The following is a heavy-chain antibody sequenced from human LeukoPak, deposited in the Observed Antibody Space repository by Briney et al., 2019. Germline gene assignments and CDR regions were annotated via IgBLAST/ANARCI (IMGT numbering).Heavy chain of an antibody. CDR3: AKDQTIYYGSGSFDY. Sequence: GRSLRLSCAASGFTFSSYGMHWVRQAPGKGLEWVAVISYDGSNKYYADSVKGRFTISRDNSKNTLYLQMNSLRAEDTAVYYCAKDQTIYYGSGSFDYWGQGTLVTVSS. CDR1: GFTFSSYG. CDR2: ISYDGSNK. D-gene: IGHD3-10*01. V-gene: IGHV3-30*18. J-gene: IGHJ4*02.